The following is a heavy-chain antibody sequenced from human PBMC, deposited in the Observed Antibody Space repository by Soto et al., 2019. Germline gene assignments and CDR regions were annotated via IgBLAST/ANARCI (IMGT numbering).Heavy chain of an antibody. D-gene: IGHD2-21*02. CDR1: AFSLSTGGVG. CDR2: IYWDDDK. Sequence: QITLKESGPPLVKPTQTLTLTCTFSAFSLSTGGVGVGWIRQPPGKALEWLALIYWDDDKRYSPSLRSRLTITQDTSKHQVVLTTTNMDPVDTATYYCIQSRCGGDCLQSYASYYYYGMDVWGQGTTVTVSS. J-gene: IGHJ6*02. V-gene: IGHV2-5*02. CDR3: IQSRCGGDCLQSYASYYYYGMDV.